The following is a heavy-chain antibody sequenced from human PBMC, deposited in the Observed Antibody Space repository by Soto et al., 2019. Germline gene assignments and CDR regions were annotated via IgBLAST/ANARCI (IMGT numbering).Heavy chain of an antibody. V-gene: IGHV4-34*01. CDR2: ITDSGGT. CDR3: ARDLWGYCGTDCYPLDV. Sequence: PSETLSLTCAVYGGSSSDYHWSWIRQPPGKGLEWIGEITDSGGTNYNPSLKSRLTISVDTSKNQFSLKLNSVTAADTAVYYCARDLWGYCGTDCYPLDVWGQGTTVTVSS. CDR1: GGSSSDYH. D-gene: IGHD2-21*02. J-gene: IGHJ6*02.